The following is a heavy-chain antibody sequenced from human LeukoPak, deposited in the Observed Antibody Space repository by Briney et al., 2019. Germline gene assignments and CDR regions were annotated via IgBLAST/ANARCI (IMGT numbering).Heavy chain of an antibody. V-gene: IGHV3-7*03. CDR2: IKQDGSEK. CDR3: ARWSDTATGRGLDV. D-gene: IGHD5-18*01. Sequence: PGGSLRLSCAASGFTFSSYWMSWVRQAPGKGLEWVANIKQDGSEKYYVDSVKGRFTISRDNAKNSLYLQMNSLRAEDTAVYYCARWSDTATGRGLDVWGKGTTATVSS. CDR1: GFTFSSYW. J-gene: IGHJ6*04.